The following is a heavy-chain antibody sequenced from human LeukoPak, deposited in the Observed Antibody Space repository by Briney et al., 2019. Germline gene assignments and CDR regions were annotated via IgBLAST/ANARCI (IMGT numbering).Heavy chain of an antibody. Sequence: ASVKVSCNASGGTFSSYAISWVRQAPGQGLEWMGRIIPILGIANYAQKFQGRVTITADKSTSTAYMELSSLRSEDTAVYYCAREKNRGSGYFDYWGQGTLVTVSS. J-gene: IGHJ4*02. CDR2: IIPILGIA. D-gene: IGHD3-10*01. CDR3: AREKNRGSGYFDY. CDR1: GGTFSSYA. V-gene: IGHV1-69*04.